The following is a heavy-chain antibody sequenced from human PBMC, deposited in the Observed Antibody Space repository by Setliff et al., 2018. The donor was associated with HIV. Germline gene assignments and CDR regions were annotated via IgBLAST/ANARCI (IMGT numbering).Heavy chain of an antibody. Sequence: SETLSLTCTVSGGSISSGGYYWNWIRQHPGKGLEWIGYIYYSGSTNYNPSLKSRVTISLDTSKNQFSLKLSSVTAADTSVYFCARQYRYCTSTDCYRYFNYWGQGTLVTVSS. CDR2: IYYSGST. J-gene: IGHJ4*02. CDR3: ARQYRYCTSTDCYRYFNY. V-gene: IGHV4-31*02. D-gene: IGHD2-2*02. CDR1: GGSISSGGYY.